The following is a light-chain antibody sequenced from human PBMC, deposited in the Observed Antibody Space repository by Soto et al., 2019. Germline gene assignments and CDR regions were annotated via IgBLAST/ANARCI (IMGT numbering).Light chain of an antibody. CDR1: QSVSSN. CDR3: QQYYNWPRT. V-gene: IGKV3-15*01. CDR2: GAS. Sequence: YPGERATLSCRASQSVSSNLAWYQQKPGQAPRLLIYGASTRATGIPARFSGSGSGTEFTLTISSLQSEDFAVYYCQQYYNWPRTFGQGTKVDIK. J-gene: IGKJ1*01.